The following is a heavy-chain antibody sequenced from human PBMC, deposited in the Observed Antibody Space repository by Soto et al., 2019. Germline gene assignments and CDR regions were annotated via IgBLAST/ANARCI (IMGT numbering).Heavy chain of an antibody. J-gene: IGHJ4*02. CDR1: GFSFSTTGVG. CDR2: IYWDDDK. Sequence: QITLKESGPTLVKPTQTLTLTCTFSGFSFSTTGVGVGWIRQPPGKALEWLALIYWDDDKRYSPSLKSRLTITKDTSQHQVVLTMTNMDPVDTATYYCAHRQAQGIGLAGTFDSWGQGTLVTVSS. D-gene: IGHD6-19*01. V-gene: IGHV2-5*02. CDR3: AHRQAQGIGLAGTFDS.